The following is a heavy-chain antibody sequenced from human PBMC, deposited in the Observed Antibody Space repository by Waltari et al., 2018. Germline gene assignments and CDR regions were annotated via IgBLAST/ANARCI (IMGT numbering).Heavy chain of an antibody. D-gene: IGHD5-12*01. Sequence: VQLQESGPGLVKPSQTLSLTCTVSGGSISSGGYYWSWIRQHPGKGLEWIGYIYYSGSTYYNPSLKSRVTISVDTSKNQFSLKLSSVTAADTAVYYCARGRDGYNNYDYWGQGTLVTVSS. CDR1: GGSISSGGYY. J-gene: IGHJ4*02. CDR3: ARGRDGYNNYDY. V-gene: IGHV4-31*03. CDR2: IYYSGST.